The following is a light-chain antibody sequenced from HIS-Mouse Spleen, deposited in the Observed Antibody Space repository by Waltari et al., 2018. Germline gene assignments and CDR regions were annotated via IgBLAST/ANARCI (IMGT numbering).Light chain of an antibody. CDR1: QSVSSSY. CDR2: GAS. CDR3: QQYGSSPLT. Sequence: EIVLTQSPGTLSLSPGERATLSCRASQSVSSSYLARYQQKPGQAPRLLLYGASSRATGIPDRFSGSGSVTDFTLTISRLEPEDFAVYYCQQYGSSPLTFGGGTKVEIK. J-gene: IGKJ4*01. V-gene: IGKV3-20*01.